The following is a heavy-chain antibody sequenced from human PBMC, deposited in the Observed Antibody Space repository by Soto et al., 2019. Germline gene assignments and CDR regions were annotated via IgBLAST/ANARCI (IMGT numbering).Heavy chain of an antibody. CDR3: VRYDRINMKPYSPEGFHI. D-gene: IGHD3-3*02. CDR1: GDSISSSNSH. J-gene: IGHJ3*02. CDR2: VYYGGAIFYSGNI. V-gene: IGHV4-39*01. Sequence: SETLSLTCTVSGDSISSSNSHWGWTRQPPGKGLEYIGSVYYGGAIFYSGNIYYNPSLKSRVTISVDTSKNQFSLRLSSVAAADTGVYYCVRYDRINMKPYSPEGFHIWGQGTMVTVSS.